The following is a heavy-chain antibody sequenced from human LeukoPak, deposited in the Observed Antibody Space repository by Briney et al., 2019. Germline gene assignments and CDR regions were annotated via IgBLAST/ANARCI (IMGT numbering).Heavy chain of an antibody. CDR2: ISAYNGNT. Sequence: ASVKVSCKASGYTFTSYGISWVRQAPGQGLEWMGWISAYNGNTNYAQKLQGRVTMTTDTSTSTAYMELRSLRSDDTAVYYCAREGVVYAILGGHDAFDIWGQGTMVTVSS. J-gene: IGHJ3*02. D-gene: IGHD2-8*02. CDR1: GYTFTSYG. CDR3: AREGVVYAILGGHDAFDI. V-gene: IGHV1-18*01.